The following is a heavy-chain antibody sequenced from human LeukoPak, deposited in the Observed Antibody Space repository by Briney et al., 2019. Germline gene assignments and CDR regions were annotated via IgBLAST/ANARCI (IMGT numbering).Heavy chain of an antibody. V-gene: IGHV1-46*01. CDR1: GYSFSSYY. CDR3: ARGEYCTAGTCPPGLS. CDR2: INPSGGGT. J-gene: IGHJ4*02. Sequence: GASVKVSCKASGYSFSSYYMHWVRQAPGQGLEWMGIINPSGGGTSYAEKFQGRVTMTRDTSASTVYMELSSLRSEDTALYYRARGEYCTAGTCPPGLSWGQGTLVTVSS. D-gene: IGHD2-15*01.